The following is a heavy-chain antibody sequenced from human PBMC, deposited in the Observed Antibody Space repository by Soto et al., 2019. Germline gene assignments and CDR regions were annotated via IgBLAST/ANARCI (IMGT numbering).Heavy chain of an antibody. CDR3: AQDTSDL. J-gene: IGHJ5*02. Sequence: GGSLRPSCADSGFAFGSYAMIFCRHAAGKGLEWVSAISGSGGSTYYAASVKGRFTISRDNSKNTLYLQMNSLRAEDTAVYYCAQDTSDLWGQGTLVTVSS. D-gene: IGHD3-3*01. V-gene: IGHV3-23*01. CDR2: ISGSGGST. CDR1: GFAFGSYA.